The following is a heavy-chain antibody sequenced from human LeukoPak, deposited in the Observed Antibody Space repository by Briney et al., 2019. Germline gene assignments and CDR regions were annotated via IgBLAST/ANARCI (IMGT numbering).Heavy chain of an antibody. CDR3: AKGIYSSGWSYFDY. Sequence: GGSLRLSCAASGFTFSNSAMSSVRQAPGKGLEWVSTLSGSGTTTYYADSVKGRFTISRDNSKNTLYLQMNSLRAEDTAVYYCAKGIYSSGWSYFDYWGHGTLVTVSS. J-gene: IGHJ4*01. V-gene: IGHV3-23*01. CDR1: GFTFSNSA. D-gene: IGHD6-19*01. CDR2: LSGSGTTT.